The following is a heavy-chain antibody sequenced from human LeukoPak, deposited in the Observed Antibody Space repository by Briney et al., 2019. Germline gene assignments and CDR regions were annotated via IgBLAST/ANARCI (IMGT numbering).Heavy chain of an antibody. CDR3: VKDRTGTYTLDY. Sequence: GRSLRLSCAATGFTSSNYAIHWGRQAPGKGLEWVAFISDDGSRQHYADSAKGRFTISRDNSKNTLNLQMNSLRAEDTAVYYCVKDRTGTYTLDYWGQGTLVTVSS. J-gene: IGHJ4*02. CDR2: ISDDGSRQ. D-gene: IGHD3-10*01. V-gene: IGHV3-30-3*01. CDR1: GFTSSNYA.